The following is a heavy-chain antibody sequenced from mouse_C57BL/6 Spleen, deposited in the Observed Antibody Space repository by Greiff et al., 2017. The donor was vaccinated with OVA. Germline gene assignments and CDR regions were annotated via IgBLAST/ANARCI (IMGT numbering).Heavy chain of an antibody. CDR3: AGAITTVVLDY. D-gene: IGHD1-1*01. CDR1: GYTFTDYY. J-gene: IGHJ2*01. V-gene: IGHV1-19*01. CDR2: INPYNGGT. Sequence: VQLKESGPVLVKPGASVKMSCKASGYTFTDYYMNWVKQSHGKSLEWIGVINPYNGGTSYNQKFKGKATLTVDKSSSTAYMELNSLTSEDSAVYYCAGAITTVVLDYWGQGTTLTVSS.